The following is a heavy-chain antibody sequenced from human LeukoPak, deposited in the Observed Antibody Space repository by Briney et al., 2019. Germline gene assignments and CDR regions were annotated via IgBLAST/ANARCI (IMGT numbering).Heavy chain of an antibody. CDR2: INHSGST. CDR1: GGSFSGYY. V-gene: IGHV4-34*01. Sequence: SETLSLTCAVYGGSFSGYYWSWIRQPPGKGLEWLGEINHSGSTNYNPSLKSRVTISVDTSKNQFSLKLSSVTAADTAVYYCARLGVTIVVAVNLWGQGTLVTVSS. CDR3: ARLGVTIVVAVNL. D-gene: IGHD2-15*01. J-gene: IGHJ5*02.